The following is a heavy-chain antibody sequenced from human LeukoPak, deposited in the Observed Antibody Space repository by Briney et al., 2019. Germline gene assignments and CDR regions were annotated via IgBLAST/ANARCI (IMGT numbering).Heavy chain of an antibody. D-gene: IGHD2/OR15-2a*01. J-gene: IGHJ1*01. V-gene: IGHV3-15*01. CDR2: IRSKTDGGTT. CDR1: GFTFSHAW. CDR3: TTATFH. Sequence: PGGSLTLSCAASGFTFSHAWMSWVRQAPGKGLEWVGRIRSKTDGGTTDYAAPVKGRFTSSRDDSKSTLYLQMNSLKTEDTAVYYWTTATFHWGQGNLVTVPS.